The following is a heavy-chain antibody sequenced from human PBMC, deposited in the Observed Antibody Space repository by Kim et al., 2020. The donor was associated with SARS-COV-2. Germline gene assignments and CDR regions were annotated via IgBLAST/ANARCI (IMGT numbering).Heavy chain of an antibody. J-gene: IGHJ4*02. V-gene: IGHV3-30*04. D-gene: IGHD6-19*01. CDR2: ISYDGSNK. CDR1: GFTFSSYA. CDR3: ARDAAPGYSSGWYYFDY. Sequence: GGSLRLSCAASGFTFSSYAMHWVRQAPGKGLEWVAVISYDGSNKYYADSVKGRFTISRDNSKNTLYLQMNSLRAEDTAVYYCARDAAPGYSSGWYYFDYWGQGTLVTVSS.